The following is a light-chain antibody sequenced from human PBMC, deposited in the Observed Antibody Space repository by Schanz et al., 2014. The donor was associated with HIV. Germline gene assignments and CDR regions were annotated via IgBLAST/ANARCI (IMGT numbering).Light chain of an antibody. Sequence: DIQMTQSPSSLSASVGDTVTITCRASQGIRDDLIWYQQRVGEVPTRLISAASSLQSGVPSRFSGSGSGTDFTLTISSLQPEDSAVYFCQQSAGDPTFGQGTRLEIK. V-gene: IGKV1-39*01. CDR3: QQSAGDPT. CDR1: QGIRDD. CDR2: AAS. J-gene: IGKJ5*01.